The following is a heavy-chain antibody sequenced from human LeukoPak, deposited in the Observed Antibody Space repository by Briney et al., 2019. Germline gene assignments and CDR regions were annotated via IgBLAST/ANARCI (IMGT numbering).Heavy chain of an antibody. Sequence: ASVKVSCKASGYTFTSYGISWVRQAPGQGLEWMGWISAYNGNTNYAQKLQGRVTMITDTSTSTAYMELRSLRSDDTAVYYCARASPYSSSFDYWGQGALVTVSS. J-gene: IGHJ4*02. CDR1: GYTFTSYG. D-gene: IGHD6-6*01. CDR3: ARASPYSSSFDY. CDR2: ISAYNGNT. V-gene: IGHV1-18*01.